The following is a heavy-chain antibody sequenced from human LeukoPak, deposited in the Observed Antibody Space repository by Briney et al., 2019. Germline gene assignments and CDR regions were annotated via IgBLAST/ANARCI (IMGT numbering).Heavy chain of an antibody. D-gene: IGHD3-3*01. V-gene: IGHV4-34*01. CDR3: AGFGSGYYTYSDY. J-gene: IGHJ4*02. CDR1: GGSFSGYY. CDR2: INHSGST. Sequence: SETLSLTCAVYGGSFSGYYWSWIRQPPGKGLEWIGEINHSGSTNYNPSLKSRVTISVDTSKNQFSLKLSSVTAADTAVYYCAGFGSGYYTYSDYWGQGTLVTVSS.